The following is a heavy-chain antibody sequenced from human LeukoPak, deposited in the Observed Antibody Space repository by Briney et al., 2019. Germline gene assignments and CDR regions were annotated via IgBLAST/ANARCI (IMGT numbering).Heavy chain of an antibody. J-gene: IGHJ4*02. CDR3: ARRYCSGGSCSSGLYYFDY. V-gene: IGHV4-39*07. D-gene: IGHD2-15*01. Sequence: SETLSLTCTVSGGSISSSSYYWGWIRQPPGKGLEWIGNIYYSGSIFYNPSLKSRVAISVDTSKSQFSLKLSSVTAADTAVYYCARRYCSGGSCSSGLYYFDYWGQGTLVTVSS. CDR1: GGSISSSSYY. CDR2: IYYSGSI.